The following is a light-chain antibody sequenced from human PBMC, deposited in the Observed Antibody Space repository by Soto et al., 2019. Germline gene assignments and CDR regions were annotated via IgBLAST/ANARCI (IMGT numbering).Light chain of an antibody. Sequence: QSVLTQPASVSGSPGQSITISCTGTSSDVGDNSVSWYQQHPGKAPKLMIYDVSGRPSGVSNRFSASKSGNTASLTISGLQAEDESDYYCSSYTSSSTLVVFGGGTKLTVL. CDR1: SSDVGDNS. CDR3: SSYTSSSTLVV. CDR2: DVS. V-gene: IGLV2-14*01. J-gene: IGLJ2*01.